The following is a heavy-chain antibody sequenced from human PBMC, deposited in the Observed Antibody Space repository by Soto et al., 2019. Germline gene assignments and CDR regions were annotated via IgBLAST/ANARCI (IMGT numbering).Heavy chain of an antibody. J-gene: IGHJ5*02. Sequence: QLQLQESGPGLVKPSETLSLTCTVSGGSIRSSSYYWVWIRQPPGKGLEWIGTIYYSGSTYYNPSLKSRVTISVDTSKNQFSLKLSSVTAADTAVYYCARHEGVSSSWSCGFDPWGQGTLVTVSS. CDR3: ARHEGVSSSWSCGFDP. CDR2: IYYSGST. D-gene: IGHD6-13*01. V-gene: IGHV4-39*01. CDR1: GGSIRSSSYY.